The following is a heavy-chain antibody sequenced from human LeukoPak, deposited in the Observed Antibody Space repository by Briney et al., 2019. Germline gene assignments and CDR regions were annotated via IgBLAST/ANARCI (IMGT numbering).Heavy chain of an antibody. CDR2: MKEDGGEI. D-gene: IGHD4-23*01. Sequence: PGGSLRLSCAACGFPFSNYWMSWVRQAPGKGLEWVANMKEDGGEINYVDSVKGRFTISRDNAKNSLYLHMNSLRVDDTAVYYCARDRGYSTFDNWGQGTLVTVSS. CDR3: ARDRGYSTFDN. V-gene: IGHV3-7*01. CDR1: GFPFSNYW. J-gene: IGHJ5*02.